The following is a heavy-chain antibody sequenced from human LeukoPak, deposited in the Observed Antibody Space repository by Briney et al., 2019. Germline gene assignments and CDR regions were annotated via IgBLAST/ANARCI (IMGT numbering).Heavy chain of an antibody. J-gene: IGHJ6*02. Sequence: PGRSLRLSCAASGFTFSSYAMHWVRQAPGKGLEWVAVISYDGSNKYYADSVKGRFTISRDNSKNTLYLQMNSLRAEDTAVYYCARYYGSGQYYYGMDVWGQGTTVTVSS. CDR1: GFTFSSYA. CDR3: ARYYGSGQYYYGMDV. CDR2: ISYDGSNK. D-gene: IGHD3-10*01. V-gene: IGHV3-30*14.